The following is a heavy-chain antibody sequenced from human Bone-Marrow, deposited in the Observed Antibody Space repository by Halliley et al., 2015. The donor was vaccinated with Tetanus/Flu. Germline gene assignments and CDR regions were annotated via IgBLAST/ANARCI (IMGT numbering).Heavy chain of an antibody. J-gene: IGHJ4*02. Sequence: PRGRGGGGVGESNDRGSPNCTPPPKSRVTISVDTSKGQFSRRLSSVTAADTAVYYCARQYAYFDYWGQGTLVTVSS. CDR2: SNDRGSP. V-gene: IGHV4-34*01. CDR3: ARQYAYFDY.